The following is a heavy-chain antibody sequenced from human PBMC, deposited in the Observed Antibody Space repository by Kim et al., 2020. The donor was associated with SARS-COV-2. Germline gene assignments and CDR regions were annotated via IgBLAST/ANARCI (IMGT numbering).Heavy chain of an antibody. J-gene: IGHJ5*02. CDR1: GFTFSNYA. CDR2: IRYTGDAT. Sequence: GGSLRLSCAASGFTFSNYAMSWVRQAPGKGLEWVSAIRYTGDATFYAESVKGRFTISRDNSKNMLFLQMSGLRADDTAVYYCASAPGTMAARSAISWGQGTLVTVSS. CDR3: ASAPGTMAARSAIS. D-gene: IGHD6-6*01. V-gene: IGHV3-23*01.